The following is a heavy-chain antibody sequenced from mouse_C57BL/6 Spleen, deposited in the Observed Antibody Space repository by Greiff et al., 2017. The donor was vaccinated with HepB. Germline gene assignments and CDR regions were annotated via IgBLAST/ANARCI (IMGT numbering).Heavy chain of an antibody. V-gene: IGHV3-6*01. CDR3: ARAGDGSPFAY. Sequence: DVKLQESGPGLVKPSQSLSLTCSVTGYSITSGYYWNWIRQFPGNKLEWMGYISYDGSNNYNPSLKNRISITRDTSKNQFFLKLNSVTTEDTATYYCARAGDGSPFAYWGQGTLVTVSA. CDR2: ISYDGSN. J-gene: IGHJ3*01. D-gene: IGHD1-1*01. CDR1: GYSITSGYY.